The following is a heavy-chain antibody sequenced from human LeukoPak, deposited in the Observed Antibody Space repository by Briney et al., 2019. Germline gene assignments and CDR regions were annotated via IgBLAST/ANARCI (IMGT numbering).Heavy chain of an antibody. CDR2: INHSGST. Sequence: PSETLSLTCAVCGGSFSGYYWSWIRQPPGKGLEWIGEINHSGSTNYNPSLKSRVTISVDTSKNQFSLKLSSVTAADTAVYYCARGHYVVVPAGDLYYYYYMDVWGKGTTVTVSS. CDR3: ARGHYVVVPAGDLYYYYYMDV. CDR1: GGSFSGYY. D-gene: IGHD2-2*01. V-gene: IGHV4-34*01. J-gene: IGHJ6*03.